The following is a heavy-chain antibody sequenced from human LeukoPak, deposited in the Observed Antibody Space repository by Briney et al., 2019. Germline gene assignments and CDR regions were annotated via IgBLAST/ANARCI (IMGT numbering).Heavy chain of an antibody. Sequence: RGSLRLSCAASGFTSSRYWMTWGRQTPGKGLEWVANVKQNVTEKYSRDSVSGRFTISRDNAKNSLYLQMNRLRAEETGIYYCTRDTGGSGSYPDYCGQGTLVTVSS. V-gene: IGHV3-7*01. J-gene: IGHJ4*02. D-gene: IGHD1-26*01. CDR3: TRDTGGSGSYPDY. CDR1: GFTSSRYW. CDR2: VKQNVTEK.